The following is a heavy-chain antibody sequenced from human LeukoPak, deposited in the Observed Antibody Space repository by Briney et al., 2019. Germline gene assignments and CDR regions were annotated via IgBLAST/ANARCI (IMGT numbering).Heavy chain of an antibody. J-gene: IGHJ4*02. V-gene: IGHV1-3*01. CDR1: GYTFTSYA. CDR3: ARDSPGPDSSSWYRVRSYFDY. D-gene: IGHD6-13*01. CDR2: INAGNGNT. Sequence: ASVKVSCKASGYTFTSYAMHWVRQAPGQRLEWMGWINAGNGNTKYSQKFQGRVTFTRDTSASTAYMELSSLRSEDTAVYYCARDSPGPDSSSWYRVRSYFDYWGQGTLVTVSS.